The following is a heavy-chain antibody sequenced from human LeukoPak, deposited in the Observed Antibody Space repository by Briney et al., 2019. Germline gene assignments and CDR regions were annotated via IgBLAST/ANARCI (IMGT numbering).Heavy chain of an antibody. CDR1: RGCFSGYY. J-gene: IGHJ6*03. CDR3: ARVGGRLDYYYYMDV. D-gene: IGHD4-11*01. V-gene: IGHV4-34*01. Sequence: SETLSLTCAVYRGCFSGYYWSWIRQPPGKGLEWIVEINHSGSTNYNPSLKSRVTISVDTSKNQFSLKLSSVTAADTAVYYCARVGGRLDYYYYMDVWGKGTTVTVSS. CDR2: INHSGST.